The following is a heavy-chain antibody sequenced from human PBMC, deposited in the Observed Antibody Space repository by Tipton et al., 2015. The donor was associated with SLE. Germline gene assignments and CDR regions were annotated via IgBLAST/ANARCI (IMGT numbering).Heavy chain of an antibody. CDR3: ARGGLLSSKWHWFDP. D-gene: IGHD6-13*01. V-gene: IGHV4-34*01. J-gene: IGHJ5*02. Sequence: AGLVKPSETLSLTCAVYGGSFSNNYWWGWVRQPPGKGLEWIGEISDSGSTNYNPSLESRVSMSVDRSKIQFSLKLKSVTAADTAVYYCARGGLLSSKWHWFDPWGQGTLVTVSS. CDR1: GGSFSNNY. CDR2: ISDSGST.